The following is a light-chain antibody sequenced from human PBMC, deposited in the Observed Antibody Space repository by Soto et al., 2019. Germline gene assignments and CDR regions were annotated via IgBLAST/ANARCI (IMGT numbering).Light chain of an antibody. CDR2: LGS. CDR3: MQALQAPLT. CDR1: QSLLHSNGYNY. V-gene: IGKV2-28*01. Sequence: DIVMTQSPLSLPVTPGEPASISCRSSQSLLHSNGYNYLDRYVQKPGQSPQILIYLGSNRASGVPDRFSGSGSGTDFTLKISRVEAEDVGLYYCMQALQAPLTFGQGTKVEIK. J-gene: IGKJ1*01.